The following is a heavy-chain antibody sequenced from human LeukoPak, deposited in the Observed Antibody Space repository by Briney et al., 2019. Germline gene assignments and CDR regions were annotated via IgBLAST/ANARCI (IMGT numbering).Heavy chain of an antibody. V-gene: IGHV4-34*01. CDR3: ARDYDVLTAYPPTQLFDP. CDR1: GGSFSGYY. D-gene: IGHD3-9*01. J-gene: IGHJ5*02. CDR2: INHSGST. Sequence: PSETLSLTCAVYGGSFSGYYWSWIRQPPGKGLEWIGEINHSGSTNYNPSLKSRVTMSVDTSKDQFSLKLNSVTAADTAVYYCARDYDVLTAYPPTQLFDPWGQGTLVTVSS.